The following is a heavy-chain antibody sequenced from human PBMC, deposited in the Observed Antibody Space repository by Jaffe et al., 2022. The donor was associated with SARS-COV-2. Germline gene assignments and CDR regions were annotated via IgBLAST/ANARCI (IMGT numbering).Heavy chain of an antibody. CDR1: GFTFSSYA. V-gene: IGHV3-30-3*01. J-gene: IGHJ4*02. Sequence: QVQLVESGGGVVQPGRSLRLSCAASGFTFSSYAMHWVRQAPGKGLEWVAVISYDGSNKYYADSVKGRFTISRDNSKNTLYLQMNSLRAEDTAVYYCARAPGLDSSGYYSDYWGQGTLVTVSS. D-gene: IGHD3-22*01. CDR3: ARAPGLDSSGYYSDY. CDR2: ISYDGSNK.